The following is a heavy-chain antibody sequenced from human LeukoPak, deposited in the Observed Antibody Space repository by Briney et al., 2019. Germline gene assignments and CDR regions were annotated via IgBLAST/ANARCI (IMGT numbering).Heavy chain of an antibody. CDR2: IKPDGSEK. D-gene: IGHD1-26*01. CDR1: GFTFSTYW. J-gene: IGHJ4*02. CDR3: LRSGGY. Sequence: GGSLRLSCAASGFTFSTYWMNWVRQAPGKGLEWVASIKPDGSEKYFVDSVKGRSTISRDNAKNSLYLQMNSLRAEDTAVYYCLRSGGYWGQGTPVTVSS. V-gene: IGHV3-7*01.